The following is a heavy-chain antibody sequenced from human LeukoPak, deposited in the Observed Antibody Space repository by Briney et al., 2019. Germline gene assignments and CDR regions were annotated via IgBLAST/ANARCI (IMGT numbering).Heavy chain of an antibody. CDR3: ASYHHRDFGDYYGMDV. J-gene: IGHJ6*02. Sequence: GASVKVSCKASGYTFTTYYMHWVRQAPGQGLEWMGIINPSGGSTRYAQKLQGRVTMTRDTSTSTVYMELSSLISEDTAAYYCASYHHRDFGDYYGMDVWGQGTTVTVSS. CDR1: GYTFTTYY. V-gene: IGHV1-46*04. CDR2: INPSGGST. D-gene: IGHD4-17*01.